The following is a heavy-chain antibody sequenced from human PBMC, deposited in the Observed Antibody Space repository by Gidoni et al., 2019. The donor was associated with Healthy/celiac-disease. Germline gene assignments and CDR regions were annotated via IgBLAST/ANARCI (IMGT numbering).Heavy chain of an antibody. J-gene: IGHJ4*02. Sequence: QVQLVESGGGVVQPGRSLRLSWAASGFTFSSYGMHWVRQAPGKGLEWVAVISYDGSNKYYADSVKGRFTISRDNSKNTLYLQMNSLRAEDTAVYYCARFDCSGGSCLLDYWGQGTLVTVSS. CDR2: ISYDGSNK. CDR1: GFTFSSYG. V-gene: IGHV3-30*03. CDR3: ARFDCSGGSCLLDY. D-gene: IGHD2-15*01.